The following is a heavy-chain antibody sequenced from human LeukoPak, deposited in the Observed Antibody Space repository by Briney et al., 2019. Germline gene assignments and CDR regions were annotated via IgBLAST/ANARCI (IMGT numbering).Heavy chain of an antibody. Sequence: SGTLSLTCGVTGGSISSYYWSWIRQPPGKGLEWIGHIYYSGSTNYNPSLKSRVTISVDTSKNQFSLQLSSVTAADTAVYYCARSGGDHRYYFDYWGQGTLVTVSS. CDR1: GGSISSYY. V-gene: IGHV4-59*01. CDR2: IYYSGST. D-gene: IGHD2-21*01. J-gene: IGHJ4*02. CDR3: ARSGGDHRYYFDY.